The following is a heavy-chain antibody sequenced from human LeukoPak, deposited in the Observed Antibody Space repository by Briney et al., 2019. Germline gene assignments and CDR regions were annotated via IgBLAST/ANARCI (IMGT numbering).Heavy chain of an antibody. V-gene: IGHV3-21*01. CDR1: GFTFSSFS. Sequence: PGGSLRLSCAASGFTFSSFSMIWVRQAPGKGLEWVSSTSSSSVYTFYAESGKGRFSISRDNAKNSLYLQMNSLRAEDTAVYYCARAILYAVTTVGFDYWGQGTLVTVSS. D-gene: IGHD4-23*01. CDR3: ARAILYAVTTVGFDY. CDR2: TSSSSVYT. J-gene: IGHJ4*02.